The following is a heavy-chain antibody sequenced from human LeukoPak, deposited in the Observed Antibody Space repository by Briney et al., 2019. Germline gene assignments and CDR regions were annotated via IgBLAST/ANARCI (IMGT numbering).Heavy chain of an antibody. CDR2: ISYDGSNK. D-gene: IGHD3-10*01. CDR3: AKDKWEGSMVRGVSANGMDV. J-gene: IGHJ6*02. Sequence: PGGSLRPSCAASGFTFSSYGMHWVRQAPGKGPEWVAVISYDGSNKYYADSVEGRFTISRDNSKNTLYLQMNSLRAEDTAVYYCAKDKWEGSMVRGVSANGMDVWGQGTTVTVSS. V-gene: IGHV3-30*18. CDR1: GFTFSSYG.